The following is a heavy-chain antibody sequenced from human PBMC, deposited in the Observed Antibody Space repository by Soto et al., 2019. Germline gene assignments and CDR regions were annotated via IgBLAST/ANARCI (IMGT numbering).Heavy chain of an antibody. CDR2: IYNGGNN. D-gene: IGHD7-27*01. V-gene: IGHV4-30-4*01. Sequence: QVQLQESGPGLVKPSQTLSLTCTVSGDSISSVNYCWSCVPQPPDKGLEWIGHIYNGGNNYSNPSLKRRVTISVDTSENQFSLRLTSVRGADTAVYYFTRGPSGDKVYSWGQGPLVTVSS. CDR1: GDSISSVNYC. J-gene: IGHJ4*02. CDR3: TRGPSGDKVYS.